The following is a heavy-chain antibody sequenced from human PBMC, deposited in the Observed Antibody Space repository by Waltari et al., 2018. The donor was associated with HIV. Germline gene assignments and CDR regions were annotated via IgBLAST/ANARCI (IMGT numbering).Heavy chain of an antibody. CDR3: AKGTAEYYGSGRLGV. CDR2: ISWNSGSI. J-gene: IGHJ6*02. CDR1: GFTFYDSA. D-gene: IGHD3-10*01. Sequence: EVQLVESGGGLVQPGRSLRLSCAASGFTFYDSAMHWVRQAPGKGLEWVSGISWNSGSIGYADSVKGRFTISRDNAKNSLYLQMNSLRAEDTALYYCAKGTAEYYGSGRLGVWGQGTTVTVSS. V-gene: IGHV3-9*01.